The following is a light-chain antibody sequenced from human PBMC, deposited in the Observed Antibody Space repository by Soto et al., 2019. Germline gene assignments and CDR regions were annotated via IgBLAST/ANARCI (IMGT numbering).Light chain of an antibody. CDR3: QQYESLPLT. V-gene: IGKV1-33*01. CDR1: HDISDY. J-gene: IGKJ4*01. CDR2: DAS. Sequence: DIQMTQSPSSLSASVGDRVTITCQASHDISDYLNWYQQKPGKAPNLLIYDASNVETGVPSRFAGSGSGTDFTFTINNLQPEDTATYYCQQYESLPLTFGGGTKVEI.